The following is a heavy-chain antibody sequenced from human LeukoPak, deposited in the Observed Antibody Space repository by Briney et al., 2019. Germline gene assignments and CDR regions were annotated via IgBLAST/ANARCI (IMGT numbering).Heavy chain of an antibody. CDR3: ASSRYCSSTSCYTEYYFDY. CDR1: GGSISSGGYY. J-gene: IGHJ4*02. D-gene: IGHD2-2*02. Sequence: SETLSLTCTVSGGSISSGGYYWSWIRQHPGKGLEWIGYIYYSGSTYYNPSLKSRVTISVDTSKNQFSLKLGSVTAADTAVYYCASSRYCSSTSCYTEYYFDYWGQGTLVTVSS. V-gene: IGHV4-31*03. CDR2: IYYSGST.